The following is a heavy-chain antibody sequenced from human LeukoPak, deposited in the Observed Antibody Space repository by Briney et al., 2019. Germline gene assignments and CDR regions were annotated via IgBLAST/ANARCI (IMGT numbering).Heavy chain of an antibody. CDR3: AKSHRYGGNRLNAFDI. V-gene: IGHV4-34*01. CDR1: GGSFSGYY. CDR2: INHSGST. J-gene: IGHJ3*02. Sequence: SETLSLTCAVYGGSFSGYYWSWIRQPPGKGLEWIGEINHSGSTNYNPSLKSRVTISVDTSKNQFSLKLSSVTAADTAVHYCAKSHRYGGNRLNAFDIWGQGTMVTVSS. D-gene: IGHD4-23*01.